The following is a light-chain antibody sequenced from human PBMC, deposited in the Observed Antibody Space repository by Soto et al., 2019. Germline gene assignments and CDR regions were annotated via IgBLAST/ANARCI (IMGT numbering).Light chain of an antibody. V-gene: IGLV2-14*01. Sequence: QSVLTQPASVSGSPGQSITISCTGTSSDISIYNYVSWYQQHPGKAPKLIIYEVSNRPSGISHRFSGAKSGNTASLTISGLQVEDESDYYCCSYTSSTNYVFGAGTKLTVL. J-gene: IGLJ1*01. CDR3: CSYTSSTNYV. CDR2: EVS. CDR1: SSDISIYNY.